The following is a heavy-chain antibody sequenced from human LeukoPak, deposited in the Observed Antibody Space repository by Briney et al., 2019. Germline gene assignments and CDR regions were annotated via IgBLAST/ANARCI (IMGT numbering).Heavy chain of an antibody. J-gene: IGHJ4*02. D-gene: IGHD5-12*01. CDR3: AKDMSHLATRYPFDY. CDR2: ISWNSGSI. Sequence: PGGSLRLSCAASGFTFDDYAMHWVRQAPGKGLEWVSGISWNSGSIGYADSVKGRFTISRDNAKNSLYLQMNSPRAEDTALYYCAKDMSHLATRYPFDYWGQGTLVTVSS. CDR1: GFTFDDYA. V-gene: IGHV3-9*01.